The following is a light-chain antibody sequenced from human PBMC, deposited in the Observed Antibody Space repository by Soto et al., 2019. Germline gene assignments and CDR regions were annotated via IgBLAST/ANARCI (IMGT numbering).Light chain of an antibody. CDR1: QSVLYSSNNKNY. V-gene: IGKV4-1*01. Sequence: DIVMTQSPDSLAVSLGERATINCKSSQSVLYSSNNKNYLAWYQQKPGQSPKLLTYWASTRESGVPDRFSASGSGTDFTLTISSLQAEDVAVYYCQQYYSTPYTFGQGTKLEIK. CDR2: WAS. J-gene: IGKJ2*01. CDR3: QQYYSTPYT.